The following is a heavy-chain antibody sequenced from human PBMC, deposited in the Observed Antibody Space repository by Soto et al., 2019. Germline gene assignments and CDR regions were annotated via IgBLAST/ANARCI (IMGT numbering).Heavy chain of an antibody. Sequence: GGSLRLSCAASTFPFNNYAMSWVRQAPGKGLEWVSGISGSGGNTHYADSVKGRFTISRDNSENTLYLQMNSLRAEDTAVYYCEKDQDSGGYYWFDHWGPGTLVTVSS. CDR2: ISGSGGNT. V-gene: IGHV3-23*01. CDR1: TFPFNNYA. J-gene: IGHJ5*02. D-gene: IGHD3-22*01. CDR3: EKDQDSGGYYWFDH.